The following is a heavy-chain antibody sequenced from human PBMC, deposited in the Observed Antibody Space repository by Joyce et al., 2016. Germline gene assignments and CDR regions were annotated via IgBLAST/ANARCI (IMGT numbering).Heavy chain of an antibody. Sequence: QVQLVQSGVEVKKPGASVKVSCKASGYSFTNFYIHWVRQAPGQGLEWMRIVNASSGNTTYAQKFQGRVTMTRDTSTSALYVDLSSLTSDDTAVYYGAREVPAYSRRYVLDIWGQGTMVAVSS. CDR2: VNASSGNT. CDR3: AREVPAYSRRYVLDI. D-gene: IGHD2-2*01. V-gene: IGHV1-46*01. J-gene: IGHJ3*02. CDR1: GYSFTNFY.